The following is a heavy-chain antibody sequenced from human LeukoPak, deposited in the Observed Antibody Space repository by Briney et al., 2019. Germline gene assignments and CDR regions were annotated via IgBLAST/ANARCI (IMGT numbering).Heavy chain of an antibody. CDR1: GFTFSSYA. V-gene: IGHV3-30*04. CDR3: ARDGSGWFFDY. D-gene: IGHD6-19*01. J-gene: IGHJ4*02. Sequence: GRSMTLSCVASGFTFSSYAMHRVRQLAGKGMEWVAVISYDGSNKYYADSVKGRFTISRDNSKNTLYLQMNSLRAEDTAVYYCARDGSGWFFDYWAREPWSPSPQ. CDR2: ISYDGSNK.